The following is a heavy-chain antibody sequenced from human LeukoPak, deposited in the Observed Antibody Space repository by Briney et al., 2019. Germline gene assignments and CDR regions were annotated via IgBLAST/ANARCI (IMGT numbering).Heavy chain of an antibody. D-gene: IGHD3-3*01. Sequence: GGSLRLSCAASGFTFDDYAMHWVRQAPGKGLEWVSGISWNSGSIGYADSVKGRFTISRDNAKNSLYLQMNSLRAEDTAVYYCAKVSSVRFLEWLSRVKGAFDIWGQGTMVTVSS. V-gene: IGHV3-9*01. CDR1: GFTFDDYA. CDR3: AKVSSVRFLEWLSRVKGAFDI. CDR2: ISWNSGSI. J-gene: IGHJ3*02.